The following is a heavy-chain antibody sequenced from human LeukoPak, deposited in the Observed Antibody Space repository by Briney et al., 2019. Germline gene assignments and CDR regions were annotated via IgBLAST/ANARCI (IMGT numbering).Heavy chain of an antibody. CDR3: AKEGDGYRPNYFDY. J-gene: IGHJ4*02. D-gene: IGHD5-24*01. CDR1: GFIFSSYW. Sequence: GGSLRLSCAASGFIFSSYWMSWVRQAPGKGLEWVANIKEDGSEKDYVDSVKGRFTISRDNAKNSLYLQMNSLRAEDTAVYYCAKEGDGYRPNYFDYWGQGTLVTVSS. CDR2: IKEDGSEK. V-gene: IGHV3-7*01.